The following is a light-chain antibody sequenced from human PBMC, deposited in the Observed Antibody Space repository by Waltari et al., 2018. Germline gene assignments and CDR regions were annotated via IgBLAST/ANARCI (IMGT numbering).Light chain of an antibody. Sequence: QSALTQTASVSGSPGQSITIPCTGRSGNIGTYKSVSWYQQHPGRTPRLIIFDVNMRPSGISDRFSGSKSGATASLTISGLQTEDEADYYCSSYTGSSTVIFGGGTRLTVL. V-gene: IGLV2-14*03. CDR3: SSYTGSSTVI. CDR2: DVN. CDR1: SGNIGTYKS. J-gene: IGLJ2*01.